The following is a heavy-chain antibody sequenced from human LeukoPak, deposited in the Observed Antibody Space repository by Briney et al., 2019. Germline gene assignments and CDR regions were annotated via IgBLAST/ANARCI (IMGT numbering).Heavy chain of an antibody. V-gene: IGHV3-33*08. CDR1: GFTFSSYG. CDR2: IWYDGSNK. J-gene: IGHJ4*02. D-gene: IGHD3-10*01. CDR3: AKAGGSGPTDY. Sequence: SGGSLRLSCAASGFTFSSYGMHWVRQAPGKGLEWVAVIWYDGSNKYYADSVKGRFTISRDNSKNTLYLQMNSLRAEDTAVYYCAKAGGSGPTDYWGQGTLVTVSS.